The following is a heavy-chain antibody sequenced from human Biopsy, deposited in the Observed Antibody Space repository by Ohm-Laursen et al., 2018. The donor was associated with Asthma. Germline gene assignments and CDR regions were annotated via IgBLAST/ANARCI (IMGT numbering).Heavy chain of an antibody. CDR2: IYSGGTS. CDR3: ARGDSSNWSHYYFDY. J-gene: IGHJ4*02. Sequence: SLRLSCTASGFAVSRDHMFWVRQAPGKGMEWVSVIYSGGTSHTADPVRGRFTISRDYSKNTLYLQMHSLIAEDTAVYYCARGDSSNWSHYYFDYWGQGTLVTVSS. D-gene: IGHD3-22*01. CDR1: GFAVSRDH. V-gene: IGHV3-53*01.